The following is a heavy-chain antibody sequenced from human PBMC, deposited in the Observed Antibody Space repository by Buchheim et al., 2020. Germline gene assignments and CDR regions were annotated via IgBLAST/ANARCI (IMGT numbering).Heavy chain of an antibody. J-gene: IGHJ6*02. CDR1: GFTFSTFS. CDR3: ARDNPSNSWYYYYGMDV. Sequence: EVQLVESGGGLAQPEGSLRLSCAASGFTFSTFSMSWVRQAPGKGLEWVSYISSGSTTLYYADSVKGRFTISSDNARNSLYLQMNSLRDEDTAVYYCARDNPSNSWYYYYGMDVWGQGTT. CDR2: ISSGSTTL. D-gene: IGHD6-13*01. V-gene: IGHV3-48*02.